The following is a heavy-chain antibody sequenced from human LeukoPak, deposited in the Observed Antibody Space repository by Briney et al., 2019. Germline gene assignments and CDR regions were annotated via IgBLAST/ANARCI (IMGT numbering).Heavy chain of an antibody. CDR3: ARDYRGGTWFDP. Sequence: PGGSLRLSCAPSGFTFSSYWMSWVRQAPGKGLEWVANIKKDGSEKYYVDSVKGRFTISRDNAQNSLYLQMNSLRAEDTAVYYCARDYRGGTWFDPWGQGTLVTVSS. J-gene: IGHJ5*02. CDR2: IKKDGSEK. D-gene: IGHD3-16*01. CDR1: GFTFSSYW. V-gene: IGHV3-7*01.